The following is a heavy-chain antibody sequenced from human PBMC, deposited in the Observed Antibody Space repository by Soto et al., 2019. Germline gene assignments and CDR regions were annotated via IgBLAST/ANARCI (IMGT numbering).Heavy chain of an antibody. J-gene: IGHJ5*02. V-gene: IGHV3-21*01. Sequence: EVQLVESGGGLVKPGGSLRLSCAASGFTFSSYSMNWVRQAPGKGLEWVSSISSSSSYIYYADSVKGRFTISRDNAKNSLYLQMNSLRAEDTAVYYCARGGIRYFDWPETLWWFDPWGQGTLVTVSS. CDR3: ARGGIRYFDWPETLWWFDP. CDR2: ISSSSSYI. D-gene: IGHD3-9*01. CDR1: GFTFSSYS.